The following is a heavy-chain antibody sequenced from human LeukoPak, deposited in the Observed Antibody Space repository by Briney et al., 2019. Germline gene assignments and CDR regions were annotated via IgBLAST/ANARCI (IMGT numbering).Heavy chain of an antibody. D-gene: IGHD3-22*01. J-gene: IGHJ4*02. CDR3: AKVVHYYDSSGYSDY. CDR2: ISGSGGST. Sequence: GGSLRLSCAASGFTFSSYAMSWVRQAPGKGLEGVSAISGSGGSTYYADSVKGRFTISRDNSKNTLYLQMNSLRAEDTAVYYCAKVVHYYDSSGYSDYWGQGTLVTVSS. CDR1: GFTFSSYA. V-gene: IGHV3-23*01.